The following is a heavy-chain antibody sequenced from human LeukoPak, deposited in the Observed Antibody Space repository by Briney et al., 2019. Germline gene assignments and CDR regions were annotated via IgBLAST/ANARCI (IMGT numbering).Heavy chain of an antibody. D-gene: IGHD5-18*01. Sequence: GGSLRLSCAASGFTFSSYSMNWVRQAPGKGLEWVSSISSSSSYIYYADSVKGRFTISRDNAKNSLYLQMNSLRAEDTAVYYCAREGYSYGSYPDAFDIWGQGTMVTVSS. CDR3: AREGYSYGSYPDAFDI. CDR1: GFTFSSYS. V-gene: IGHV3-21*01. CDR2: ISSSSSYI. J-gene: IGHJ3*02.